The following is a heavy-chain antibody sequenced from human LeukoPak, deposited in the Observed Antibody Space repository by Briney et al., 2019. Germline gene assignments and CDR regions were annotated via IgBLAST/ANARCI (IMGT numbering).Heavy chain of an antibody. CDR3: ARDLAHCGGDCHPGSDYYYYMDV. CDR1: GYTFTSYG. Sequence: ASVKVSCKASGYTFTSYGISWVRQAPGQGLEWMGWISAYNGNTNYAQKLQGRVTMTTDTSTSTAYMELRSLRSDDTAVYYCARDLAHCGGDCHPGSDYYYYMDVWGKGTTVTVSS. D-gene: IGHD2-21*02. J-gene: IGHJ6*03. CDR2: ISAYNGNT. V-gene: IGHV1-18*01.